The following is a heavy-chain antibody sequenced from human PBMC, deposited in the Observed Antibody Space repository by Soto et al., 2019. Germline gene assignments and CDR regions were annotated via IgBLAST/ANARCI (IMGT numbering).Heavy chain of an antibody. Sequence: QVQLVQSGAEVKKPGASVKVSCKTSGYTFSNYGINWVRQAPGQGLEWMGWISAYNGNTNFAQKLQGIVAVTAATSRVSGCMELRSLASADTAVYYGARDLVPGYSGYSDYWGQGTLVTVSS. D-gene: IGHD2-21*01. CDR1: GYTFSNYG. J-gene: IGHJ4*02. CDR3: ARDLVPGYSGYSDY. CDR2: ISAYNGNT. V-gene: IGHV1-18*01.